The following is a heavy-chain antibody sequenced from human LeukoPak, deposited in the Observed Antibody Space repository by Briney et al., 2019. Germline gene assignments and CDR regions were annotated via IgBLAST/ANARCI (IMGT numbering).Heavy chain of an antibody. CDR3: ARVEGTMIGNY. Sequence: ASVKVSCKASGYTFTGYYMHWVRRAPGQGLEWMGWINPNSGNTNYAQKLQGRVTMTTDTSTSTAYMELRSLRSDDTAVYYCARVEGTMIGNYWGQGTLVTVSS. V-gene: IGHV1-18*04. CDR2: INPNSGNT. J-gene: IGHJ4*02. D-gene: IGHD3-22*01. CDR1: GYTFTGYY.